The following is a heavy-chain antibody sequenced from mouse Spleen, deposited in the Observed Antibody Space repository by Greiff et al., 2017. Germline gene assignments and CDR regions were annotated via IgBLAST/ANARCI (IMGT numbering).Heavy chain of an antibody. J-gene: IGHJ2*01. CDR3: ARLTTVFDY. CDR2: ISNGGGST. D-gene: IGHD1-1*01. V-gene: IGHV5-12-2*01. CDR1: GFTFSSYT. Sequence: EVKLVGSGGGLVQPGGSLKLSCAASGFTFSSYTMSWVRQTPEKRLEWVAYISNGGGSTYYPDTVKGRFTISRDNAKNTLYLQMSSLKSEDTAMYYCARLTTVFDYWGQGTTLTVSS.